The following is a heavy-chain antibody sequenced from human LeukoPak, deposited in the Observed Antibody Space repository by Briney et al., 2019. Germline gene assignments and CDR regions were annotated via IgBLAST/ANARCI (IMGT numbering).Heavy chain of an antibody. D-gene: IGHD5-18*01. Sequence: GESLKISCKGSGYSFTNNWIAWMCQMPGKGLEWVGIIYPADSDTRYSPSFQGQVTISADKSISTTYLQWSSLKASDTAMYYCARQGYSLYYFDYWGQGTLVTVSS. V-gene: IGHV5-51*01. CDR3: ARQGYSLYYFDY. J-gene: IGHJ4*02. CDR2: IYPADSDT. CDR1: GYSFTNNW.